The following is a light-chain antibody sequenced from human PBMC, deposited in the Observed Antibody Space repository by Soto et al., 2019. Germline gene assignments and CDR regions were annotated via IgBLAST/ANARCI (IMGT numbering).Light chain of an antibody. CDR2: DAS. CDR3: HQYASSPWT. CDR1: QRVYSSY. Sequence: EIMLTQSPGTLSLSPGERVTLSFRASQRVYSSYLAWYQQRPGQAPRLLFYDASIRATGIPDRFSGSGSGTDFSLTISRLEPEDFAVYYCHQYASSPWTFGQGTKVDIK. V-gene: IGKV3-20*01. J-gene: IGKJ1*01.